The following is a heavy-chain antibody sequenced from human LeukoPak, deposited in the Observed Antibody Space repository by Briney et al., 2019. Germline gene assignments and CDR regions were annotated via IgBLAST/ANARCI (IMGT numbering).Heavy chain of an antibody. Sequence: ASVKVSCKASGYTFTGYYMHWVRQAPGQGLEWMGWINPNSGGTNYAQKFQGRVTMTRDTSISTAYMELSRLRSDDTAVYYCSRETFYYGSGSYYNPLDSWGQGTLVTVSS. D-gene: IGHD3-10*01. CDR3: SRETFYYGSGSYYNPLDS. J-gene: IGHJ4*02. CDR2: INPNSGGT. V-gene: IGHV1-2*02. CDR1: GYTFTGYY.